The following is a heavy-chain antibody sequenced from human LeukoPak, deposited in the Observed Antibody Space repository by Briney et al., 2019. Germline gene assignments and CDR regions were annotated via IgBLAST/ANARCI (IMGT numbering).Heavy chain of an antibody. J-gene: IGHJ3*01. Sequence: GGSLRLSCAASGFTVSSNYMTWVRQAPGKGLVWVARIDSDGTSTIYADSVKGRLTISRDNAQNTLYLQMDSLRADDTAVYYCATGGYYHAFDVWGQETMVTVSS. CDR3: ATGGYYHAFDV. CDR2: IDSDGTST. D-gene: IGHD3-22*01. V-gene: IGHV3-74*01. CDR1: GFTVSSNY.